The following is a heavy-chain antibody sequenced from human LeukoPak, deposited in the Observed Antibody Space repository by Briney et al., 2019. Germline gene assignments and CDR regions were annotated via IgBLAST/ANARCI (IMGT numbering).Heavy chain of an antibody. D-gene: IGHD4-17*01. Sequence: GGSLRLSCAASGFTFSSYAMSWVRQAPGKGLEWVSAISGSGGSTYYADSVKGRFTISRDNSKNTLYLQMNSLRAEDTAVYYCARSRSGDSYFDHWGQGTLVTVSS. CDR1: GFTFSSYA. CDR2: ISGSGGST. J-gene: IGHJ4*02. V-gene: IGHV3-23*01. CDR3: ARSRSGDSYFDH.